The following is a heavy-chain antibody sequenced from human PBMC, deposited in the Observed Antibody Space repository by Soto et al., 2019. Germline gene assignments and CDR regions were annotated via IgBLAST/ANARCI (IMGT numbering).Heavy chain of an antibody. D-gene: IGHD6-13*01. J-gene: IGHJ4*02. CDR2: INAGNGNT. Sequence: QVQLVQSGAEVKKPGASVKVSCKDSGYTFTNYAMHRVRQAPGQRLEWMGWINAGNGNTKYSQKFQGRVTITRDTSASTAYMELSSLRSEDTALYYCARGQSSSWTSLDYWGQGTLVTVSS. V-gene: IGHV1-3*01. CDR3: ARGQSSSWTSLDY. CDR1: GYTFTNYA.